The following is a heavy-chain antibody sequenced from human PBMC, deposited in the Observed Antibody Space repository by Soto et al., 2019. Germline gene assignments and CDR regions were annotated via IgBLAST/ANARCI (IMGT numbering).Heavy chain of an antibody. V-gene: IGHV4-31*03. J-gene: IGHJ4*02. D-gene: IGHD4-17*01. CDR1: GGSISSSDYY. CDR3: ARGLSAATVLTCYFDY. Sequence: QVHLQESGPGLVKPSQTLSLTCTVSGGSISSSDYYWSWIRQPPGKGLEWIGYIYSSGNTYYNPSLKSRLTISVDTSKNEFSLKLISVTAADTALYYCARGLSAATVLTCYFDYWGQGTLVTVSS. CDR2: IYSSGNT.